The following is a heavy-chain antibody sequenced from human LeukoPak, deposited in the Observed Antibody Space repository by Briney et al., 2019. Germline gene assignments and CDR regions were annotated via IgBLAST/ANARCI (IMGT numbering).Heavy chain of an antibody. CDR3: ARGRITMIRGVTIRKGPPEDNYYMDV. V-gene: IGHV4-38-2*02. J-gene: IGHJ6*03. CDR1: GYSISSGYY. D-gene: IGHD3-10*01. Sequence: PSETLSLTCTVSGYSISSGYYWGWIRQPPGKGLEWIGSIYHSGSTYYNPSLKSRVTISVDTSKNQFSLKVRSVTAADTAVYFCARGRITMIRGVTIRKGPPEDNYYMDVWGKGTAVTVSS. CDR2: IYHSGST.